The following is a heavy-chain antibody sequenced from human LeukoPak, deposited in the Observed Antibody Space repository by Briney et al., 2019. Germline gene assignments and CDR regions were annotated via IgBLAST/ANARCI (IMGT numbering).Heavy chain of an antibody. D-gene: IGHD2-2*01. CDR2: ISAYNGNT. CDR3: ARGPIIDIAIVPAADEYYYMDV. V-gene: IGHV1-18*01. CDR1: GYTFTSYG. Sequence: ASVKVSCKASGYTFTSYGITWVRQAPGQGLEWMGCISAYNGNTNYAQKLQGRVTMTTDRSTSTAYMELRSPRSDDTAVYYCARGPIIDIAIVPAADEYYYMDVWGKGTTVTVSS. J-gene: IGHJ6*03.